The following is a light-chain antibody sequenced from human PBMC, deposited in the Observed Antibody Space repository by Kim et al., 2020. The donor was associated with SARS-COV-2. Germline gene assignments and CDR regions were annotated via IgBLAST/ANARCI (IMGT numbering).Light chain of an antibody. CDR2: EDS. CDR3: QAWDSDTEV. V-gene: IGLV3-1*01. J-gene: IGLJ3*02. Sequence: SYELTQPPSVSVPPGQTASITCSGDKLGDKYASWYQQKPGQSPVLVLYEDSKRPSGIPERFSGSNSGNTATLTISGTQTSDEAGYYCQAWDSDTEVFGGGTKVTVL. CDR1: KLGDKY.